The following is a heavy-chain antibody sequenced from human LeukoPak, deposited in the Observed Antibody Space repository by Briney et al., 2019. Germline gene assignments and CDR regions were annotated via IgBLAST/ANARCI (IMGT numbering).Heavy chain of an antibody. D-gene: IGHD6-19*01. CDR3: AKDASSGWPNWFDP. V-gene: IGHV3-30*02. CDR2: IRNVGNNK. CDR1: GFTFTNHG. Sequence: PGGSLRLSCAASGFTFTNHGMHWVRQAPGKGLEWVAFIRNVGNNKYHADSVKGRFTISRDNSKNTVYLQMNSLRAEDTAVYYCAKDASSGWPNWFDPWGQGTLVTVSS. J-gene: IGHJ5*02.